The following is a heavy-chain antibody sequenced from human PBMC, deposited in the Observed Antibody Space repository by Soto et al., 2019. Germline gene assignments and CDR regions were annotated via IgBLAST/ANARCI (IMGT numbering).Heavy chain of an antibody. V-gene: IGHV3-23*01. D-gene: IGHD5-12*01. Sequence: GGSLRLSCAASGFTFSNYAMSWVRQAPGKGLEWVSTLSGSGGSTYYADSVKGRFTISRDNSKNTLYLQMNSLRAEDTAVYYCARHTDIVSSTVYNWGQGILVTVSP. CDR2: LSGSGGST. CDR3: ARHTDIVSSTVYN. CDR1: GFTFSNYA. J-gene: IGHJ4*02.